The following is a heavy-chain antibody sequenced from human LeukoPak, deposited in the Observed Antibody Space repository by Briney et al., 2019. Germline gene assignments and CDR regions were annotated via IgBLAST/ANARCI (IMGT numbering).Heavy chain of an antibody. CDR3: ARVNYDFWSGYSLFDY. CDR1: GGSISSSNW. V-gene: IGHV4-4*02. Sequence: SGTLSLTCAVSGGSISSSNWWSWVRQPPGKGLEWIGYIYYSGSTYYNPSLKSRVTISVDTSKNQFSLKLSSVTAADTAVYYCARVNYDFWSGYSLFDYWGQGTLVTVSS. CDR2: IYYSGST. J-gene: IGHJ4*02. D-gene: IGHD3-3*01.